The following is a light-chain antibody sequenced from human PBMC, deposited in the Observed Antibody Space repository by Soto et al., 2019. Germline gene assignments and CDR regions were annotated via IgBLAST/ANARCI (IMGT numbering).Light chain of an antibody. CDR1: QSVTSGY. Sequence: EIVLTQSPGTLSLSPGERATLSCRASQSVTSGYLAWYQQQPNQAPRLLIYGASYRATDIPDRFSGGGSGTDFTLTISRREPEDFAVDYCQHYSSSPPAFTFGQGTRLEIK. CDR3: QHYSSSPPAFT. CDR2: GAS. V-gene: IGKV3-20*01. J-gene: IGKJ5*01.